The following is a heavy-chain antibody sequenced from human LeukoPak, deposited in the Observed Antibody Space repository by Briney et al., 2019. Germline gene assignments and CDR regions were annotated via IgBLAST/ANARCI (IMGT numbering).Heavy chain of an antibody. CDR3: ARYYDFWSGYSDYYFDY. CDR2: IYCSGST. CDR1: GGSISSYY. D-gene: IGHD3-3*01. V-gene: IGHV4-59*01. J-gene: IGHJ4*02. Sequence: SETLSLTCTVSGGSISSYYWSWIRQPPGKGLEWIGYIYCSGSTNYNPSLKSRVTISVDTSKNQFSLKLSSVTAADTAVYYCARYYDFWSGYSDYYFDYWGQGTLVTVSS.